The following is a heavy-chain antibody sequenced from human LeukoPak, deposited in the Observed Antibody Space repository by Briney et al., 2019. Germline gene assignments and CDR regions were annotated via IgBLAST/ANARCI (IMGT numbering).Heavy chain of an antibody. J-gene: IGHJ6*03. CDR1: GGSITSGYY. CDR3: VRSPYYYYHMDV. Sequence: SETLSLTCTVSGGSITSGYYWGWIRQPPGQGLEWIGTIYHSGSTYYNPSLKSRVILSVDTSKNQFSLKLSSVTAADTAVYYCVRSPYYYYHMDVWGKGTSVTVSS. CDR2: IYHSGST. V-gene: IGHV4-38-2*02.